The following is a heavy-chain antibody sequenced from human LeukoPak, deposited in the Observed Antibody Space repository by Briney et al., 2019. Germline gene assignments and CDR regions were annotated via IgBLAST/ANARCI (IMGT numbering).Heavy chain of an antibody. CDR3: ATAGDTANGGECFDY. CDR2: FDPEDGET. Sequence: GASVKVSCKVSGSTLTELSMHWVRQAPGKGLEWMGGFDPEDGETIYAQKFQGRVTMTEDTSTDTAYMELSSLRSEDTAVYYCATAGDTANGGECFDYWGQGTLVTVSS. CDR1: GSTLTELS. D-gene: IGHD5-18*01. J-gene: IGHJ4*02. V-gene: IGHV1-24*01.